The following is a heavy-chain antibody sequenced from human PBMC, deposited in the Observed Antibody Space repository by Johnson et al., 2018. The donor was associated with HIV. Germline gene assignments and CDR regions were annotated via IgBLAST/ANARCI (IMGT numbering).Heavy chain of an antibody. V-gene: IGHV3-30*02. CDR2: IRYDGSNK. CDR3: ARAPPGGAFDI. J-gene: IGHJ3*02. D-gene: IGHD6-25*01. Sequence: VQLMESGGGAVQPGRALRLSCAASGFTFSSYGMHWVRQAPGKGLEWVAFIRYDGSNKYYAGSVKGRFTISRDNSKNTVYLQMNSLRAEDTAVYYCARAPPGGAFDIWGQGTMVTVSS. CDR1: GFTFSSYG.